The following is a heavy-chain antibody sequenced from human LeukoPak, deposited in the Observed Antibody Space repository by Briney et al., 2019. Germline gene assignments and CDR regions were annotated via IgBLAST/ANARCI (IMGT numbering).Heavy chain of an antibody. CDR2: ISDSGRTI. CDR3: ARGSHYLDF. V-gene: IGHV3-48*03. CDR1: GFTFSVHE. J-gene: IGHJ4*02. D-gene: IGHD6-6*01. Sequence: GGSLRLSCAASGFTFSVHEMNWVRQAPGKGLEWLSYISDSGRTIYYADSVDGRFTISRDNAKNSLFLQMNSLRVEDTAVYFCARGSHYLDFWGQGTPVTVSS.